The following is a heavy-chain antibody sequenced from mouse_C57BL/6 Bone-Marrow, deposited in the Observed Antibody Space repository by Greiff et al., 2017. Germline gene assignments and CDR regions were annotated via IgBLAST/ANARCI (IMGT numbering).Heavy chain of an antibody. CDR3: AGDYFSYCYGSSWLAY. CDR2: IFPRSGNT. D-gene: IGHD1-1*01. Sequence: QVQLQQSGAELARPGASVKLSCKASGYTFTSYCISWVKQRSGRGLEWIGEIFPRSGNTHYNEKFKGKATLTADKSSSTDYMEFSSVTSEDSAAYVGAGDYFSYCYGSSWLAYWGWGTGITVSA. CDR1: GYTFTSYC. J-gene: IGHJ3*01. V-gene: IGHV1-81*01.